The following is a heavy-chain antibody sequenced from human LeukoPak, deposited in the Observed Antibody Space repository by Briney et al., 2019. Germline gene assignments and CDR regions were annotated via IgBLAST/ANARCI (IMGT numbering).Heavy chain of an antibody. J-gene: IGHJ4*02. CDR3: ARTGIAAAVDY. D-gene: IGHD6-13*01. CDR1: GFTFSTYG. CDR2: ISSSSSTI. Sequence: GGSLRLSCAASGFTFSTYGMHWVRQAPGKGLEWVSYISSSSSTIYYADSVKGRFTISRDNAKNSLYLQMNSLRAEDTAVYYCARTGIAAAVDYWGQGTLVTVSS. V-gene: IGHV3-48*01.